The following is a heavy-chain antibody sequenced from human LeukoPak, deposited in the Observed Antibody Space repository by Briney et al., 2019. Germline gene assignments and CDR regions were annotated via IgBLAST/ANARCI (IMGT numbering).Heavy chain of an antibody. Sequence: GGSLRLSCAASRFTFSEYWMSWVRQAPGKGLEWVANINQDGRDIYYVDSVKGRFTISRDNAKNSLYLQMNSLRPEDTAVYYCARDLPPAPWNGMDVWGQGTTVTVS. D-gene: IGHD2-2*01. CDR2: INQDGRDI. V-gene: IGHV3-7*03. CDR1: RFTFSEYW. CDR3: ARDLPPAPWNGMDV. J-gene: IGHJ6*02.